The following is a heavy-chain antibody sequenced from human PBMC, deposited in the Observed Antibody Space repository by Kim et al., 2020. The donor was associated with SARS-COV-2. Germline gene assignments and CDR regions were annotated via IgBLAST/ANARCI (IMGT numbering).Heavy chain of an antibody. CDR3: AKSNTGNYYYGMDV. V-gene: IGHV3-30*02. J-gene: IGHJ6*02. D-gene: IGHD3-10*01. Sequence: ADSDKVRFTISGENSKNTLYLQRNSMRAEDTAVYYCAKSNTGNYYYGMDVWGQGTTVTVSS.